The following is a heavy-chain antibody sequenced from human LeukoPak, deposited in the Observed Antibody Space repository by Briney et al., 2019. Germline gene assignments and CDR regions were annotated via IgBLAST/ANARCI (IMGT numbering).Heavy chain of an antibody. J-gene: IGHJ6*03. Sequence: SVKVSCKASGGTFISYAISWLRQAPGQGREWMGRISPIFGTANYAQKFQGRVTITTDESTSTAYMELSSLRSEDTAVYYCAREDTAMGGYYMDVWGKGTTVTVSS. V-gene: IGHV1-69*05. CDR1: GGTFISYA. D-gene: IGHD5-18*01. CDR3: AREDTAMGGYYMDV. CDR2: ISPIFGTA.